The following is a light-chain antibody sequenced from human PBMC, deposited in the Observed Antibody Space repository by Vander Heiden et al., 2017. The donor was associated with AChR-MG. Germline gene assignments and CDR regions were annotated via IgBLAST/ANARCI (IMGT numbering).Light chain of an antibody. CDR1: SSDVGSHNL. CDR2: EGS. Sequence: QSALTQPASVSGSPGQSITISCPGTSSDVGSHNLVSWYQQHPGKAPKLMIYEGSKRPSGVSNRFSGSKSGNTASLTISGLQAEDEADYYCSSYAGSSRYVFGTGTKVTVL. J-gene: IGLJ1*01. V-gene: IGLV2-23*01. CDR3: SSYAGSSRYV.